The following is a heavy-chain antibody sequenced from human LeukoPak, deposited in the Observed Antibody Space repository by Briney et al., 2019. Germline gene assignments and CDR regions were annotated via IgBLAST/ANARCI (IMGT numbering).Heavy chain of an antibody. D-gene: IGHD3-22*01. Sequence: ASVKVSCKASGYTFTSYDINWVRQATGQGLEWTGWMNPNSGNTGYAQKFQGRVTMTRNTSISTAYMELSNLSSEDTAVYYCARGGYSTPSYYFDYWGQGTLVTVSS. CDR3: ARGGYSTPSYYFDY. CDR1: GYTFTSYD. J-gene: IGHJ4*02. CDR2: MNPNSGNT. V-gene: IGHV1-8*01.